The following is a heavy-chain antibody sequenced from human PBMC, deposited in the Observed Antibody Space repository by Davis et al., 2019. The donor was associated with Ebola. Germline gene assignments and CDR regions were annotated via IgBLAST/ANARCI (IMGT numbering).Heavy chain of an antibody. V-gene: IGHV3-48*02. Sequence: GGSLRLSCAASGFTFSSYGMNWVRQAPGKGLEWVSYISSSSSTIYYADSVKGRFTISRDNAKNSLYLQMNSLRDEDTAVYYCARRHDYGDYLGFDPWGQGTLVTVSS. J-gene: IGHJ5*02. CDR3: ARRHDYGDYLGFDP. D-gene: IGHD4-17*01. CDR2: ISSSSSTI. CDR1: GFTFSSYG.